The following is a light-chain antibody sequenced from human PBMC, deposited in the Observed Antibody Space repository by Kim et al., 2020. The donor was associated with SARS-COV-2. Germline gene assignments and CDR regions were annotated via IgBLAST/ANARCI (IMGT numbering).Light chain of an antibody. CDR1: QSVSNSY. Sequence: PGESATLSSRASQSVSNSYLAWYQQKPGQAPRLLIHGAYSRATGIPDKFSGSGSGTDFTLPISRLEPEDLAVYYCQQYGSSPWTFGQGTKVEIK. CDR2: GAY. V-gene: IGKV3-20*01. CDR3: QQYGSSPWT. J-gene: IGKJ1*01.